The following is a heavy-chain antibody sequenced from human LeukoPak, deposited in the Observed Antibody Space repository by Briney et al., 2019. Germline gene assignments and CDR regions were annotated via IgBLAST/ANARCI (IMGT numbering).Heavy chain of an antibody. CDR2: INHSGST. D-gene: IGHD3-10*01. J-gene: IGHJ6*02. V-gene: IGHV4-34*01. Sequence: SETLSLTCAVYGGSFSGYYWSWIRQPPGKGLEWIGEINHSGSTNYNPSLKNRFTISVDTSKNQFSLKLSSVTAADTAVYYCARRGYYGSGSYYIGHPYGMDVWGQGTTVTVSS. CDR3: ARRGYYGSGSYYIGHPYGMDV. CDR1: GGSFSGYY.